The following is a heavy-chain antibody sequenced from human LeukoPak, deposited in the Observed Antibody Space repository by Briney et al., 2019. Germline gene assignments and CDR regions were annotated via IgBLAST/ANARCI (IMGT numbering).Heavy chain of an antibody. CDR3: ARDPPGRPYSSSSYG. D-gene: IGHD6-6*01. Sequence: GASVKVSCKASGYTFTGYYMHWVRQAPGQGLEWMGWINPNSGGTNYAQKFQGRVTMTRDTSISTAYMELSSLRSEDTAVYYCARDPPGRPYSSSSYGWGQGTLVTVSS. CDR1: GYTFTGYY. J-gene: IGHJ4*02. V-gene: IGHV1-2*02. CDR2: INPNSGGT.